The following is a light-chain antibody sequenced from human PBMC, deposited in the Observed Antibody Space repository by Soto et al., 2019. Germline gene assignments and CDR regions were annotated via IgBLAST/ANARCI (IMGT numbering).Light chain of an antibody. CDR2: AAS. CDR1: QSISSY. CDR3: QQSYSTPRR. V-gene: IGKV1-39*01. Sequence: DIQMTQSPSSLSASVGDRVTITCRASQSISSYLNWYQQKPGKAPKLLIYAASSLQSGVPSRFSGSGSGTDFTPNISGLQPEDFDTYYCQQSYSTPRRLGQGTNVDIK. J-gene: IGKJ1*01.